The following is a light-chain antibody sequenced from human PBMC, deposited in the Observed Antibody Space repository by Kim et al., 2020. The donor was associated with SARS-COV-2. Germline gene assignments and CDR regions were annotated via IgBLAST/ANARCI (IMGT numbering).Light chain of an antibody. CDR3: QAWDSSIP. CDR1: KLGDKY. J-gene: IGLJ2*01. Sequence: SYELTQPPSVSVSPGQTASITCSGDKLGDKYACWYQQKPGQSPVLVIYQDSKRPSGIPERFSGSNSGNTATLTISGTQAMDEADYYCQAWDSSIPFGGGTQLTVL. V-gene: IGLV3-1*01. CDR2: QDS.